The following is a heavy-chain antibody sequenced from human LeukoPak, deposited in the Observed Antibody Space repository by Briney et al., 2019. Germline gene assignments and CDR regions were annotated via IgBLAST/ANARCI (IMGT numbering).Heavy chain of an antibody. CDR1: GFTFSDFA. CDR3: ARALTVSVGYCSSSSCQADY. J-gene: IGHJ4*02. D-gene: IGHD2-2*01. CDR2: MSGSGDAT. V-gene: IGHV3-23*01. Sequence: GGSLRLSCAASGFTFSDFAMTWVRQAPGKGLEWVSAMSGSGDATYYADSVKGRFTISRDNSKSTLYLQMNSLRAEDTAVYYCARALTVSVGYCSSSSCQADYWGQGTLVTVSS.